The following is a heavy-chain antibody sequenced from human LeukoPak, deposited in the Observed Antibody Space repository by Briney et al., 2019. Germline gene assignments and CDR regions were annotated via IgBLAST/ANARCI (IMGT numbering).Heavy chain of an antibody. Sequence: ASVNVSCKASGGTFSSYAISWVRQAPGQGLEWMGGIIPIFGTANYAQKFQGRVTITTDESTSTAYMELSSLRSEDTAVYYCARGIGYSYANYYMDVWGKGTTVTVSS. CDR3: ARGIGYSYANYYMDV. CDR2: IIPIFGTA. J-gene: IGHJ6*03. CDR1: GGTFSSYA. D-gene: IGHD5-18*01. V-gene: IGHV1-69*05.